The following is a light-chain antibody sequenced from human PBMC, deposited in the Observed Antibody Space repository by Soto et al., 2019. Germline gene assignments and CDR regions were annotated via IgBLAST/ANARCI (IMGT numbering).Light chain of an antibody. CDR1: QSVSSN. Sequence: LVWTQSPVTLSLSPGERXXXXXXASQSVSSNLAWYQQKPGQAXXLLIYXASXXATGIPARFSGSGSGTEXTLTISSLQSEDFAVYYCQQYNNWPETLGQGTKVDIK. CDR3: QQYNNWPET. J-gene: IGKJ1*01. CDR2: XAS. V-gene: IGKV3-15*01.